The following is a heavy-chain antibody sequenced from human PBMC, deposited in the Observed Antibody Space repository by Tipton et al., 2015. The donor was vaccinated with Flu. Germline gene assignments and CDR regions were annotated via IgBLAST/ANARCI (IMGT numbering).Heavy chain of an antibody. CDR3: ARMYSGSYYEGDAFDI. Sequence: TLSLTCAVYGGSFSGYYWSWIRQPPGKGLEWIGSIYYSGSTYYNPSLKSRVTISVDTSKNQFSLKLSSVTAADTAVYYCARMYSGSYYEGDAFDIWGQGTMVTVSS. CDR2: IYYSGST. D-gene: IGHD1-26*01. V-gene: IGHV4-34*01. CDR1: GGSFSGYY. J-gene: IGHJ3*02.